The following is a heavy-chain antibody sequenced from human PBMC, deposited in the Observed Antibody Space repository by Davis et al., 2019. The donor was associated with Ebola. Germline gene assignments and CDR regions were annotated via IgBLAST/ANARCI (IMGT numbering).Heavy chain of an antibody. V-gene: IGHV2-5*02. Sequence: SGPTLVKPTQTLTLTCTFSGFSLSTSGVGVGWIRQPPGKALEWLALIYWDDDKRYSPSLKSRLTITKDTSKNQVVLTMTNMDPVDTATYYCAHSSGDYGRYYYYYGMDVWGQGTTVTVSS. CDR1: GFSLSTSGVG. D-gene: IGHD4-17*01. CDR3: AHSSGDYGRYYYYYGMDV. CDR2: IYWDDDK. J-gene: IGHJ6*02.